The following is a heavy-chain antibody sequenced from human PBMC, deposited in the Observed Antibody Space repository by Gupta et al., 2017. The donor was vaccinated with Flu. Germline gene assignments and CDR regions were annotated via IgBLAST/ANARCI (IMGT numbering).Heavy chain of an antibody. Sequence: QVHVVQSGAEVKNPGASVKVSCKVSGYTLSEVTIFWVRQAPGKGLEWMASFDPEDAERIYAQRFQGRLTTTEDTFSDTAYMELSSLQPDDTAVYYCATSPRSGTYYGWATNSDSWGQGTPVTVSS. CDR2: FDPEDAER. CDR3: ATSPRSGTYYGWATNSDS. V-gene: IGHV1-24*01. D-gene: IGHD1-26*01. CDR1: GYTLSEVT. J-gene: IGHJ4*02.